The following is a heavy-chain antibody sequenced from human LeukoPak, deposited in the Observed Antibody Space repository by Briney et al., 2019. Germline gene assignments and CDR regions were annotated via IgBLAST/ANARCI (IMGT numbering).Heavy chain of an antibody. CDR2: VSGNGGST. D-gene: IGHD2-8*01. Sequence: GGSLRLSCTASGFTFGTYAIHWVRQAPGKGLEWVSTVSGNGGSTYYADSVKGRFTISRDNSRNLLYLQMSDLRADDTAVYYCAKDRGYCTNGVCYRDWGQGTLVTVSS. V-gene: IGHV3-23*01. CDR3: AKDRGYCTNGVCYRD. CDR1: GFTFGTYA. J-gene: IGHJ4*02.